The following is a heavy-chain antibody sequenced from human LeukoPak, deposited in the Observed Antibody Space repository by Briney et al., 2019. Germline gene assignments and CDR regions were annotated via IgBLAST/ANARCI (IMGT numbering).Heavy chain of an antibody. CDR2: IYYSGST. J-gene: IGHJ5*02. V-gene: IGHV4-39*07. Sequence: SETLSLTCTVSGGSISSYYWGWIRQPPGKGLEWIGSIYYSGSTYYNPSLKSRVTISVDTSKNQFSLKLSSVTAADTAVYYCARDRGDFWSGYPYYNWFDPWGQGTLVTVSS. CDR1: GGSISSYY. D-gene: IGHD3-3*01. CDR3: ARDRGDFWSGYPYYNWFDP.